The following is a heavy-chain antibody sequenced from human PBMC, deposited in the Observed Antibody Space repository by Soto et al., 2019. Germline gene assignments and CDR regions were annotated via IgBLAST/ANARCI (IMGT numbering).Heavy chain of an antibody. CDR2: IKSDGSGT. CDR3: VRGDRDYPAGNGYLGRH. D-gene: IGHD5-18*01. CDR1: GFPFSSYW. Sequence: EVQLVESGGGLVQPGGSLRLSCAASGFPFSSYWMHWVRHVPGKGPMWVSRIKSDGSGTYYAYSVTGRFIMSRDNAQDTVHLTMNSLRVEDTAVYECVRGDRDYPAGNGYLGRHWGQGTLVTVSS. J-gene: IGHJ4*02. V-gene: IGHV3-74*01.